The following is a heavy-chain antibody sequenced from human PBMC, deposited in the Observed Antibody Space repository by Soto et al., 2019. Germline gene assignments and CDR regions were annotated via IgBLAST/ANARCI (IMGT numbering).Heavy chain of an antibody. CDR3: SRSMTTVTPHDY. Sequence: SETLSLTCTVSGGSISSSIYYWGWIRQPPGKGLEWIGSIYYSGSTYYNPSLKSRVTISVDRSKNQFSLKLSSVTAADTAVYYCSRSMTTVTPHDYWAQRSLVIVSS. D-gene: IGHD4-17*01. CDR2: IYYSGST. V-gene: IGHV4-39*07. J-gene: IGHJ4*02. CDR1: GGSISSSIYY.